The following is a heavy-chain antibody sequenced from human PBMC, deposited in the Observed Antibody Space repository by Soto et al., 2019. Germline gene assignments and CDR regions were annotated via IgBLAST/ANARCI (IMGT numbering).Heavy chain of an antibody. Sequence: ASVKVSCKSSGYTFTGYYMHWVRQAPGQGLEWMGWINPNSGGTNYAQKFQGWVTMTRDTSISTAYMELSRLRSDDTAVYYCARERQDWGFDYWGQGTLVTVSS. V-gene: IGHV1-2*04. J-gene: IGHJ4*02. CDR1: GYTFTGYY. CDR2: INPNSGGT. D-gene: IGHD7-27*01. CDR3: ARERQDWGFDY.